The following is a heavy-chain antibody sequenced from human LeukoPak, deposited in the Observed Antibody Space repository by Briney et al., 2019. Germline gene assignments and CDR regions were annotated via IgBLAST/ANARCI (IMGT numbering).Heavy chain of an antibody. Sequence: GASVKVSCKASGGTFSSYAISWVRQAPGQGLEWMGGIIPIFGTANYAQKFQGRVTITADESTSTAYMELSSLRSEDTAVYYCARGFHYDFWSGYPDYYYYMDVWGKGTTVTVSS. CDR1: GGTFSSYA. CDR2: IIPIFGTA. V-gene: IGHV1-69*13. J-gene: IGHJ6*03. CDR3: ARGFHYDFWSGYPDYYYYMDV. D-gene: IGHD3-3*01.